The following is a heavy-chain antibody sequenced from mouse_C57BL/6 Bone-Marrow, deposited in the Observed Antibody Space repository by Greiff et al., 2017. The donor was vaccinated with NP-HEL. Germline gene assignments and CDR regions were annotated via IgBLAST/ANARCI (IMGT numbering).Heavy chain of an antibody. J-gene: IGHJ3*01. D-gene: IGHD2-5*01. CDR3: TRDNYSNYGFFAY. CDR2: IYPGNSDT. V-gene: IGHV1-5*01. CDR1: GYTFTSYW. Sequence: EVQLQQSGTVLARPGASVKMSCKTSGYTFTSYWMHWVKQRPGQGLEWIGAIYPGNSDTSYNQKFKGKAKLTAVTSASTAYMELSSLTNEDSAVYYCTRDNYSNYGFFAYWGQGTLVTVAA.